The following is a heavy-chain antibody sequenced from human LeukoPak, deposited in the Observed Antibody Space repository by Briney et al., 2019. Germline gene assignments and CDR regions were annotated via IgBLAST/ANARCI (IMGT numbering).Heavy chain of an antibody. V-gene: IGHV1-18*01. CDR1: GYTFTSYG. Sequence: ASVKVSCKASGYTFTSYGISGVGQAPGQGLEWMGWISAYNGNTNYAQKLQGRVTMTTDTSTSTAYMELRSLRSDDTAVYYCARAELRHNWFDPWGQGTLVTVSS. D-gene: IGHD1-26*01. CDR2: ISAYNGNT. CDR3: ARAELRHNWFDP. J-gene: IGHJ5*02.